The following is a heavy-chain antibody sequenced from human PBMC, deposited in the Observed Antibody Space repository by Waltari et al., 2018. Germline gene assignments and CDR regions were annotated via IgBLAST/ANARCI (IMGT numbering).Heavy chain of an antibody. V-gene: IGHV3-74*01. CDR3: AREYDFWSGYHAFDL. CDR2: INSDGTNK. D-gene: IGHD3-3*01. CDR1: GFSFSSSW. J-gene: IGHJ3*01. Sequence: EVQLVESGGGLVQSGGSLRLTCEASGFSFSSSWMHWVRQGPEKGPVWISRINSDGTNKNYADSVKGRFTISRDNFADTLFLEMNSLRPDDTAVYYCAREYDFWSGYHAFDLWGQGTKVTVFS.